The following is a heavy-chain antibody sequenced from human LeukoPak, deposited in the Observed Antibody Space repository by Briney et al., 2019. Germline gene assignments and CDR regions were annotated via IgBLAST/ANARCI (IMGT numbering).Heavy chain of an antibody. CDR2: IYTSGST. J-gene: IGHJ3*02. V-gene: IGHV4-61*02. CDR3: ARDLYSSRTNDAFVI. D-gene: IGHD6-13*01. Sequence: SETLSLTCTVSGGSISSGSYYWSWIRQPAGKGLEWIGRIYTSGSTNYNPSLKSRVTISVDTSKNQFSLRLSSVTAADTAVYYCARDLYSSRTNDAFVIWGQGTMLTISS. CDR1: GGSISSGSYY.